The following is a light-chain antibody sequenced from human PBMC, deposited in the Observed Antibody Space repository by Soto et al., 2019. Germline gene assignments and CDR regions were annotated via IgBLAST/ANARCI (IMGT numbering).Light chain of an antibody. J-gene: IGLJ1*01. V-gene: IGLV2-14*01. Sequence: QYALTQPASGSGSPGQSLTISCTGTSSDVGGYNFVSWYQQHPGKAPKFMIYDVSNRPSGVSNRFSGSKSGNTASLTISGLQAEDEADYYCSSYSTISTYVFGTGTKLTVL. CDR1: SSDVGGYNF. CDR3: SSYSTISTYV. CDR2: DVS.